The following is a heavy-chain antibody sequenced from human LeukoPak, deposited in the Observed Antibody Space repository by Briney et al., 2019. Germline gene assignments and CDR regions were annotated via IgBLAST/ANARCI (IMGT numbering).Heavy chain of an antibody. J-gene: IGHJ6*02. D-gene: IGHD2-15*01. CDR3: ARDEVAYYYYYGMDV. Sequence: GGSLRLSCAASGFTFSSYVMHWVRQAPGRGLEWVAFTSYDGSNKYYADSVKGRFTISRDNSKNTLYLQMNSLRDEDTAMYYCARDEVAYYYYYGMDVWGQGTTFTVSS. CDR1: GFTFSSYV. V-gene: IGHV3-30-3*01. CDR2: TSYDGSNK.